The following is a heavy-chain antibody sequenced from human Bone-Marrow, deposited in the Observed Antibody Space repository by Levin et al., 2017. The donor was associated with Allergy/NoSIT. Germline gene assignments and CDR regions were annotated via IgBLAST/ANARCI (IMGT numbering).Heavy chain of an antibody. J-gene: IGHJ6*02. V-gene: IGHV3-66*01. Sequence: GESLKISCAASEFIVSSNYMSWVRQAPGKGLDWVSVIYSGGRAYYADSVKGRFTVSRDNSKNTLYLQMNSLRAEDTAVYYCVARSNGMDVWGQGTTVTVSS. D-gene: IGHD5-12*01. CDR2: IYSGGRA. CDR1: EFIVSSNY. CDR3: VARSNGMDV.